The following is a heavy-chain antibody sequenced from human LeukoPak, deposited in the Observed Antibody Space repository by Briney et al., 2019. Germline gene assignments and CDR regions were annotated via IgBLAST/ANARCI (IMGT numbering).Heavy chain of an antibody. CDR2: INHSGST. D-gene: IGHD6-19*01. CDR1: GGSFSGYY. V-gene: IGHV4-34*01. J-gene: IGHJ4*02. CDR3: ARGLPYSSGWYGGRVAYYFDY. Sequence: SETLSLTCAVYGGSFSGYYWSWIRQPPGKGLEWTGEINHSGSTNYNPSLKSRVTISVDTSKNQFSLKLSSVTAADTAVYYCARGLPYSSGWYGGRVAYYFDYWGQGTLVTVSS.